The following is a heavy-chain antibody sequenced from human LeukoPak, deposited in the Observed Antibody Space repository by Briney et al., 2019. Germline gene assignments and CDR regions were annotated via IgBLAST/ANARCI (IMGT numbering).Heavy chain of an antibody. J-gene: IGHJ4*02. V-gene: IGHV4-59*01. CDR2: IYYSGST. D-gene: IGHD6-13*01. Sequence: SETLSLTCTVSGGSIGSYYWSWIRQPPGKGLEWIGYIYYSGSTNYNPSLKSRVTISVDTSKNQFSLKLSSVTAADTAVYYCARYTSHWGDFDYWGQGTLVTVSS. CDR3: ARYTSHWGDFDY. CDR1: GGSIGSYY.